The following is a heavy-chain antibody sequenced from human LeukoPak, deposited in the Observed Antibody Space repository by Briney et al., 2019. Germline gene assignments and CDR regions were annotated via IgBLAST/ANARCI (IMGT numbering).Heavy chain of an antibody. CDR2: INHSGST. CDR3: ARSSGLSVY. J-gene: IGHJ4*02. V-gene: IGHV4-30-2*01. D-gene: IGHD6-19*01. Sequence: SETLSLTCAVSGGSISSGGYSWSWIRQPPGKGLEWIGEINHSGSTNYNPSLKSRVTISVDTSKNQFSLKLSSVTAADTAVYYCARSSGLSVYWGQGTLVTVSS. CDR1: GGSISSGGYS.